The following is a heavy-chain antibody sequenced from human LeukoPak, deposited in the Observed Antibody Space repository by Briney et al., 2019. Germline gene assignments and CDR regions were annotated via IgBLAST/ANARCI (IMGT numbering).Heavy chain of an antibody. CDR1: GFTFSDYY. D-gene: IGHD3-22*01. Sequence: GGSLRLSCAASGFTFSDYYMSWIRQAPGKGLECVSYISSSGNTTYHADSVKGRFTISRDNAKNSLYLQMNSPRAEDTAMYYCARRAGDYSHPYDYWGQGTLVTVSS. V-gene: IGHV3-11*01. CDR3: ARRAGDYSHPYDY. J-gene: IGHJ4*02. CDR2: ISSSGNTT.